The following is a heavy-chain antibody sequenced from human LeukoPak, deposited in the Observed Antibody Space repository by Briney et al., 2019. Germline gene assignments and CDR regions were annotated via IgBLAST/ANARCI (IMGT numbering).Heavy chain of an antibody. D-gene: IGHD3-10*01. CDR2: INPNSGGT. J-gene: IGHJ4*02. CDR1: GYTXTGYY. Sequence: GASVKVSCKASGYTXTGYYMHWVRQAPGQGLEWMGWINPNSGGTNYAQKFQGRVTMTRDTSISTAYMELSRLRSDDTAVYYCARDIYGSGSYYDYWGQGTLVTVSS. CDR3: ARDIYGSGSYYDY. V-gene: IGHV1-2*02.